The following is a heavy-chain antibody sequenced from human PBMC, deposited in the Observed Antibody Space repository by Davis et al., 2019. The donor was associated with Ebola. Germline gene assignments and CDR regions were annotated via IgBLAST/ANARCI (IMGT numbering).Heavy chain of an antibody. Sequence: ASVKVSCKVSGYTLTELSMHWVRQAPGKGLEWMGVVNPNDGTTTYAQRFRDRVTMTRDTSTSTVYMELSSLRSDDTAVYFCVIITMTWGQGTLVTVSS. CDR2: VNPNDGTT. J-gene: IGHJ4*02. CDR1: GYTLTELS. V-gene: IGHV1-24*01. CDR3: VIITMT. D-gene: IGHD2-21*02.